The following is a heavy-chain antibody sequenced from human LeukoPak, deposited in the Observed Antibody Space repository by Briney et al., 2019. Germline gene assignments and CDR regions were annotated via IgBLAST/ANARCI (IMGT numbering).Heavy chain of an antibody. J-gene: IGHJ5*02. CDR3: ASRAHCRGGSCYGNWFDP. V-gene: IGHV4-59*11. CDR2: ISYSGIT. CDR1: GASISSHY. D-gene: IGHD2-15*01. Sequence: TSETLSLTCTVSGASISSHYWSWIRQSPGKGLEWIGYISYSGITNYNPSLKSRVTISVDTSKNHFSLRLSSVTAADTAVYYCASRAHCRGGSCYGNWFDPWGQGTLVTVSS.